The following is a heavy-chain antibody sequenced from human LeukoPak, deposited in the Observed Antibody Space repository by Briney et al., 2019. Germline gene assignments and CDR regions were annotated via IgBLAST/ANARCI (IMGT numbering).Heavy chain of an antibody. CDR1: GFTFSSYS. V-gene: IGHV3-21*01. CDR3: VREPGEGVIAPRFDY. D-gene: IGHD3-22*01. CDR2: ISSSSSYI. J-gene: IGHJ4*02. Sequence: GGSLRLSCAASGFTFSSYSMNWVRQAPGKGLEWVSSISSSSSYIYYADSVKGRFTISRDNSKNSLYLQMNSLRAEDTAVYYCVREPGEGVIAPRFDYWGQGTLVTVSS.